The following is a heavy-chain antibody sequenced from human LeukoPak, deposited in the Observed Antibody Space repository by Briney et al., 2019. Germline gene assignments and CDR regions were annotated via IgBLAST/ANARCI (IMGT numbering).Heavy chain of an antibody. V-gene: IGHV4-61*01. CDR2: IYYSGST. Sequence: PSETLSLTCTVSGGSVSSGSYYWSWIRQPPGKGLEWIGYIYYSGSTNYNPSLKSRVTISVDTSKNQFSLKLSSVTAADTAVYYCARVGIAARGVDYWGQGTLVTVSS. CDR3: ARVGIAARGVDY. D-gene: IGHD6-6*01. CDR1: GGSVSSGSYY. J-gene: IGHJ4*02.